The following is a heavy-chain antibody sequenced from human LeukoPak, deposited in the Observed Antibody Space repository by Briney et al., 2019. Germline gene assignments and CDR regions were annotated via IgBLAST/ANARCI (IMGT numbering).Heavy chain of an antibody. J-gene: IGHJ4*02. V-gene: IGHV3-43*02. CDR1: GFTFDDYA. CDR2: ISGDGGTT. CDR3: AKVYVGSWYAYDH. Sequence: GGSLRLSCTASGFTFDDYAMHWVRQAPAKGLEWVSLISGDGGTTDYADSVKGRFTISRGNRRNSLYLHMNSLRTEDTALYFCAKVYVGSWYAYDHWGQGTLVTVSS. D-gene: IGHD6-13*01.